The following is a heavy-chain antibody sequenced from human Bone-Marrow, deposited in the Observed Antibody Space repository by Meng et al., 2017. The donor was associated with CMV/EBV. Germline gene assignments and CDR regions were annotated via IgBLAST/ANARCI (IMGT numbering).Heavy chain of an antibody. CDR1: GFTFSSYA. Sequence: GGSLRLSCAASGFTFSSYAMHWVRQAPGKGLEWVAAISYDGSNKYYADSVKGRFTISRDNSKNTLYLQMNSLRAEDTAVYYCATGWFDPWGQGTLVTVSS. J-gene: IGHJ5*02. V-gene: IGHV3-30-3*01. CDR3: ATGWFDP. CDR2: ISYDGSNK.